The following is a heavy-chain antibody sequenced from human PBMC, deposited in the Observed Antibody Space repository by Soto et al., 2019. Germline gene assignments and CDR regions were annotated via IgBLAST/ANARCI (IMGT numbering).Heavy chain of an antibody. V-gene: IGHV2-5*02. J-gene: IGHJ4*02. CDR2: IYWDDDK. Sequence: QITLKESGPTLVKPTQTLTLTCTFSGFSLSTSGVGVGWIRQPPGKALEWLALIYWDDDKRYSPSLKSRLTITKDTSKNQVVLTMTNMDPVDTATYYCAHINVDRVATIAYYFDYWGQGTLVTVSS. CDR1: GFSLSTSGVG. D-gene: IGHD5-12*01. CDR3: AHINVDRVATIAYYFDY.